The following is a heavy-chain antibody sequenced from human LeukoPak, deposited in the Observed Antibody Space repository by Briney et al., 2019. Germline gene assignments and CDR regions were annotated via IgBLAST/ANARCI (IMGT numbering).Heavy chain of an antibody. V-gene: IGHV4-34*01. CDR1: GGSFSGNS. CDR2: INHSGST. D-gene: IGHD6-19*01. CDR3: ARDGVAGGFDS. J-gene: IGHJ4*02. Sequence: PSETLSLTCAVYGGSFSGNSWSWIRQPPGKGLEGIGDINHSGSTNYNPSLTSLVTISVDTSKSQFSLMLSSVTAADTAVFYCARDGVAGGFDSWGQGDLVTVSS.